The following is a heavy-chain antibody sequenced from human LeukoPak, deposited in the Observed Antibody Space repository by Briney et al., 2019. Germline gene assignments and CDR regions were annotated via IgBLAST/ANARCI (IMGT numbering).Heavy chain of an antibody. D-gene: IGHD2-15*01. CDR1: GGSISSYY. CDR3: ARDRYCSGGSCHRGIVDY. J-gene: IGHJ4*02. V-gene: IGHV4-34*01. Sequence: SETLSLTCTVSGGSISSYYWSWIRQPPGKGLEWIGEINHSGSTNYNPSLKSRVTISVDTSKNQFSLKLSSVTAADTAVYYCARDRYCSGGSCHRGIVDYWGQGTLVTVSS. CDR2: INHSGST.